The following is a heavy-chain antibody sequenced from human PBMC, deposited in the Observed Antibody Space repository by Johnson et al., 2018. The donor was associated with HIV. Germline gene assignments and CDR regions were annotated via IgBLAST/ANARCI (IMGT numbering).Heavy chain of an antibody. V-gene: IGHV3-30*18. CDR1: GFTLSTYA. Sequence: QMLLVESGGDMVQPGRSLRLSCVASGFTLSTYAMHWVRQAPGKGLEWVAVISSDGSNKYYADSVKGRFTISRDNSRNTLSLQVNSLRVEDTAVYYCAKDPRYKYGGAFDVWGQGTTVTVSS. D-gene: IGHD3-16*01. CDR2: ISSDGSNK. CDR3: AKDPRYKYGGAFDV. J-gene: IGHJ3*01.